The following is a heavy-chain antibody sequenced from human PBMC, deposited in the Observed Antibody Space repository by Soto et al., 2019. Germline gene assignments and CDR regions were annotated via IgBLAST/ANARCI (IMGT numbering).Heavy chain of an antibody. D-gene: IGHD5-12*01. CDR3: ARSTRGYSGYASHLDN. Sequence: ESLSLTCAVSGGSIITSNWWSWVRPPPAKGLEWIGEIYYSGSTNYNPSLKSRVTMSVDTSKNHFSLNLSSVTAADTAVYYCARSTRGYSGYASHLDNWGQGTQVTVSS. CDR2: IYYSGST. CDR1: GGSIITSNW. J-gene: IGHJ4*02. V-gene: IGHV4-4*02.